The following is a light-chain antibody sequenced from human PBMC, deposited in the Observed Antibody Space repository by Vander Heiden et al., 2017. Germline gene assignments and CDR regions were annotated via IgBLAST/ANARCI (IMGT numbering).Light chain of an antibody. V-gene: IGKV1-39*01. CDR3: QQGYSIPFT. Sequence: DIQMTQSPSSLSASVGDTVTITCRASQSIDNFLNWYQHQPGKAPTLLISSASNLQGGVPSRFSGSGSGTDFTLTIASLQPEDFATYSCQQGYSIPFTFGPGTKV. J-gene: IGKJ3*01. CDR1: QSIDNF. CDR2: SAS.